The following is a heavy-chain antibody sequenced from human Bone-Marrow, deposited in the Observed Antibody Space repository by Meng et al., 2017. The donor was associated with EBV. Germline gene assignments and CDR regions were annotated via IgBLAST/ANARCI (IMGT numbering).Heavy chain of an antibody. V-gene: IGHV1-69*01. CDR3: ASESGRGYTPDY. D-gene: IGHD3-10*01. Sequence: QVPVVQSGAELKKPWASVKVSCKTSGGTFTSDAISWVLQAPGQGLEWMGGLIPMSGAPNYAQKFQGRITITADESTSTHYMDLSSLRSEDTAVYYCASESGRGYTPDYWGQGTLVTVSS. CDR1: GGTFTSDA. J-gene: IGHJ4*02. CDR2: LIPMSGAP.